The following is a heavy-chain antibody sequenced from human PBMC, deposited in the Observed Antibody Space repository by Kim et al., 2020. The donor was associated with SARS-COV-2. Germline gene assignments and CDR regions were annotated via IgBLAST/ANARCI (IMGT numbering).Heavy chain of an antibody. CDR1: GFTFSSYD. V-gene: IGHV3-13*04. CDR3: ARAYVSSGWSGYYGMDV. D-gene: IGHD6-19*01. Sequence: GGSLRLSCAASGFTFSSYDMHWVRQATGKGLEWVSAIGTAGDTYYPGSVKGRFTISRENAKNSLYLQMNSLRAGDTAVYYCARAYVSSGWSGYYGMDVWGKGTTLTVSS. J-gene: IGHJ6*04. CDR2: IGTAGDT.